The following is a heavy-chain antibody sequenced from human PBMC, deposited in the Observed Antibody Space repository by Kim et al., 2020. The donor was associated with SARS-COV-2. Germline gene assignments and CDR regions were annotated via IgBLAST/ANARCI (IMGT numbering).Heavy chain of an antibody. D-gene: IGHD5-18*01. CDR3: TSLQLWLPGWVPGEDY. V-gene: IGHV3-49*04. Sequence: GGSLRLSCTASGFTFGDYAMSWVRQAPGKGLEWVGFIRSKAYGGTTEYAASVKGRFTISRDDSRSIAYLQMNSLKTEDTAVYYCTSLQLWLPGWVPGEDYWGQGTLVTVSS. J-gene: IGHJ4*02. CDR2: IRSKAYGGTT. CDR1: GFTFGDYA.